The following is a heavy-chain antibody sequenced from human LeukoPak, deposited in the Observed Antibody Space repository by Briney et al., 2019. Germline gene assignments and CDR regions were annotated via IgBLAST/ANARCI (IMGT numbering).Heavy chain of an antibody. Sequence: GESLKISCKASGYSFNSDWIGWVRQMPGKGLEWVGLIYPGDSDIRYSPSFRGRVTISADKSISTAYLQWSSLKASDTAMYYCARLGVAARPLNWFDPWGQGTLVTVSS. V-gene: IGHV5-51*01. CDR2: IYPGDSDI. CDR1: GYSFNSDW. CDR3: ARLGVAARPLNWFDP. J-gene: IGHJ5*02. D-gene: IGHD6-6*01.